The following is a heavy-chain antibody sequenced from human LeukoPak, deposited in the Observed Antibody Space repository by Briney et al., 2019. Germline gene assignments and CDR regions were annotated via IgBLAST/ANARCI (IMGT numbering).Heavy chain of an antibody. CDR3: ARDTDCSSTSCYVNALDY. J-gene: IGHJ4*02. CDR2: ISSSSSYI. V-gene: IGHV3-21*06. Sequence: GGSPRLSCAASGFTFSSYSMNWVRQAPGKGLEWVSSISSSSSYIYYADSVKGRFTISRDNAKNSLYLQMNSLRAEDTAVYYCARDTDCSSTSCYVNALDYWGQGTLVTVSS. D-gene: IGHD2-2*01. CDR1: GFTFSSYS.